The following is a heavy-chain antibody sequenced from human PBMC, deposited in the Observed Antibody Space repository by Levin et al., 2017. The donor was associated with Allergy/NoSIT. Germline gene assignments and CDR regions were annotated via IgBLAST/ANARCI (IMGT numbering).Heavy chain of an antibody. Sequence: VASVKVSCKASGYTFTSHGMHWVRQTPGQRLEWMGWINTGNGNTQYSQKFQGRVTIGRDTFASTAYMELNYLTSEDTAVYYCARDDSSTWYGGIDSWGQGTLVTVSS. CDR2: INTGNGNT. J-gene: IGHJ4*02. CDR3: ARDDSSTWYGGIDS. D-gene: IGHD6-13*01. CDR1: GYTFTSHG. V-gene: IGHV1-3*04.